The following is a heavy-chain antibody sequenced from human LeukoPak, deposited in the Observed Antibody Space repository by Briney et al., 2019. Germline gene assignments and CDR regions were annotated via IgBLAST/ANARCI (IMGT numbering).Heavy chain of an antibody. D-gene: IGHD3-3*01. J-gene: IGHJ4*02. V-gene: IGHV4-34*01. CDR3: ARVPTYYDFSIDY. CDR2: INHSGST. CDR1: GGSFSGYY. Sequence: PSETLSLTCAVYGGSFSGYYWSWIRQPPGKRLEWMGEINHSGSTNYNPSLKSRFTISVDTSKNQFSLKLSSVSAADTAVYYCARVPTYYDFSIDYWGQGTLVTVSS.